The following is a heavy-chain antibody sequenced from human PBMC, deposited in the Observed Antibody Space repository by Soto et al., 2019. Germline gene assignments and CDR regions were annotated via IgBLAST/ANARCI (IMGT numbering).Heavy chain of an antibody. Sequence: PGGSLRLSCAASGFTFSSYGMHWVRQAPGKGLEWVAVIWYDGSNKYYADSVKGRFTISRDNSKNTLYLQMNSLRAEDTAVYYCARDRIADNHYYYYYGMDVWGQGTTVTVSS. CDR1: GFTFSSYG. J-gene: IGHJ6*02. D-gene: IGHD6-13*01. CDR2: IWYDGSNK. V-gene: IGHV3-33*01. CDR3: ARDRIADNHYYYYYGMDV.